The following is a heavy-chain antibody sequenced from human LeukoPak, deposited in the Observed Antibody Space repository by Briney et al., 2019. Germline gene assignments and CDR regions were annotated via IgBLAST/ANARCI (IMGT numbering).Heavy chain of an antibody. CDR3: ASHYCSSTSCYFSG. V-gene: IGHV4-34*01. Sequence: SETLSLTRAVYGGSFSGYYWSWIRQPPGKGLEWIGEINHSGSTNYNPSLKSRVTISVDMSKNQFSLKLGSVTAADTAVYYCASHYCSSTSCYFSGWGQGTLVTVSS. CDR2: INHSGST. D-gene: IGHD2-2*01. J-gene: IGHJ4*02. CDR1: GGSFSGYY.